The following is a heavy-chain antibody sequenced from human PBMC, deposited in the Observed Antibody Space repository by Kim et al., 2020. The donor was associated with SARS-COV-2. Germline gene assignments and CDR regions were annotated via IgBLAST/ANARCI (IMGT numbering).Heavy chain of an antibody. CDR3: ARDPVDGYGHYDH. CDR1: GDSISNPH. J-gene: IGHJ4*02. V-gene: IGHV4-59*11. Sequence: SETLSLTCTVSGDSISNPHWSWIREPPGKGLEWIVNVRNDGSTTYNPSLKSRVTISVDRSKNEVSLKMTSVTAADTAVYYCARDPVDGYGHYDHWGQGT. D-gene: IGHD5-12*01. CDR2: VRNDGST.